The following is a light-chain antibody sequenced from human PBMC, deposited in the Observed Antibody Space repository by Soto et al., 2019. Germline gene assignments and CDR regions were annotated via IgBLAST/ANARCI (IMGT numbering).Light chain of an antibody. J-gene: IGKJ1*01. Sequence: EIVLTQSPGTLSLSPGERATLSCRASQSLSSSQLAWYQQKPGQAPRLLIHGASSRATGIPDRFSGSGSGTDFTLTISSLQSEDFAVYFCQQYHIWPSWTFGQGTKVDIK. CDR1: QSLSSSQ. CDR2: GAS. CDR3: QQYHIWPSWT. V-gene: IGKV3-20*01.